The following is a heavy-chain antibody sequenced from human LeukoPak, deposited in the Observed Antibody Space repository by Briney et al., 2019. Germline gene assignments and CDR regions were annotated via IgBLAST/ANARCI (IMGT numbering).Heavy chain of an antibody. CDR3: ARGITGTTRFDP. CDR2: IYYSGST. V-gene: IGHV4-39*07. Sequence: PSETLSLTCTVSGGSISSSSYYWGWIRQPPGKGLEWIGSIYYSGSTYYNPSLKSRVTISVDTSKNQFSLKLSSVTAADTAVYYCARGITGTTRFDPWGQGTLVTVSS. CDR1: GGSISSSSYY. D-gene: IGHD1-7*01. J-gene: IGHJ5*02.